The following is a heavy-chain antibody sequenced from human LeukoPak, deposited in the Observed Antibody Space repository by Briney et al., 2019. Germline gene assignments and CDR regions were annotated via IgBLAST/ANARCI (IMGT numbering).Heavy chain of an antibody. CDR3: AREHNYYDSSGYYHNFDY. D-gene: IGHD3-22*01. CDR1: GFTFSSYE. J-gene: IGHJ4*02. Sequence: GGSLRLSCAASGFTFSSYEMNWVRQAPGKGLEWVSYISSSGSTIYYADSVKGRFTISRDNAKNSLYLQMNSLRAEDTAVYYCAREHNYYDSSGYYHNFDYWGLGTLVTVSS. V-gene: IGHV3-48*03. CDR2: ISSSGSTI.